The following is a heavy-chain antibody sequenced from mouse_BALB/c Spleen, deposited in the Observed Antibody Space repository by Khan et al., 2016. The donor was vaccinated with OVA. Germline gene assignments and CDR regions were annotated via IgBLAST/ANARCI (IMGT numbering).Heavy chain of an antibody. V-gene: IGHV2-2*01. J-gene: IGHJ3*01. CDR1: GFSLTTYG. CDR2: IWSGGNT. CDR3: ARSSYRYDFTY. D-gene: IGHD2-12*01. Sequence: QVQLKQSGPGLVQPSQSLSITCTVSGFSLTTYGIHWVRQSPGKGLEWLGVIWSGGNTDYNAPFISRLSISKDNSKSQVFFKMNRLHADDTAMYYCARSSYRYDFTYWGQGTLVTVSA.